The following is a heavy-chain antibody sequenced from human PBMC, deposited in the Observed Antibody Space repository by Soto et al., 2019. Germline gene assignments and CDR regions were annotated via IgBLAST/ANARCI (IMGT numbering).Heavy chain of an antibody. CDR1: GASISSYC. CDR2: IYDRGST. V-gene: IGHV4-59*01. Sequence: XETLSPTCTVSGASISSYCLSGIRQPPGKGLEWIGYIYDRGSTNYNPSLNSRVTISVDTSKNQFSLKLSSVTAADTAVYYCARGGGEWLVGGYYFDYWGQGTLVTVSS. CDR3: ARGGGEWLVGGYYFDY. J-gene: IGHJ4*02. D-gene: IGHD6-19*01.